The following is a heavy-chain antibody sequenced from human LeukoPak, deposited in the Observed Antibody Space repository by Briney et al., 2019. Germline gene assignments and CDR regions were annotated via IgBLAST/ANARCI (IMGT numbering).Heavy chain of an antibody. D-gene: IGHD3-10*01. V-gene: IGHV4-59*01. Sequence: SETLSLTCTVSGGSISRNYWSWIRQTPGKGLEWIGYIHSIGTTNYNPSLKSRLTISIDTSKNQFSLKLSSVTAADTAVYYCATSYYGSGTYYNWFDPWGQGTLVTVSS. CDR1: GGSISRNY. CDR2: IHSIGTT. J-gene: IGHJ5*02. CDR3: ATSYYGSGTYYNWFDP.